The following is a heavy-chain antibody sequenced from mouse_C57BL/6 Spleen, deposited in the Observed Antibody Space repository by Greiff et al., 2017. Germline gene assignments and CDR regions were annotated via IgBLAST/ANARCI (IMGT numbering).Heavy chain of an antibody. D-gene: IGHD1-1*01. J-gene: IGHJ2*01. V-gene: IGHV1-59*01. CDR3: ARRGAFITTVVADY. Sequence: QVQLQQPGAELVRPGTSVKLSCKASGYTFTSYWMHWVKQRPGQGLEWIGVIDPSDSYTNYNQKFKGKATLTVDTSSSTAYMQLSSLTSEDSAVYYCARRGAFITTVVADYWGQGTTLPFSS. CDR2: IDPSDSYT. CDR1: GYTFTSYW.